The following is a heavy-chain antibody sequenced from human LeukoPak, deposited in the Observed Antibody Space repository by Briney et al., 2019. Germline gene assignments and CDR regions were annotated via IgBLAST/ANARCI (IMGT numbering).Heavy chain of an antibody. CDR3: ASQMITFGGVIVGFDY. CDR1: GGSISSSSYY. Sequence: TETLSLTCTVSGGSISSSSYYWGWIRQPPGKGLERSGRIYYSGSTYYNTSLKSRVTISVDTSKNQFSLKLSSVTAADTAVYYCASQMITFGGVIVGFDYWGQGTLVTVSS. D-gene: IGHD3-16*02. V-gene: IGHV4-39*01. J-gene: IGHJ4*02. CDR2: IYYSGST.